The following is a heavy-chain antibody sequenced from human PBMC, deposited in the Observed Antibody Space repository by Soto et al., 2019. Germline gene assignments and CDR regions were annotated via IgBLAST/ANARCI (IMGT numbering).Heavy chain of an antibody. Sequence: EVPLVESGGGLVKPGGSLRLSCAASGFTFSSYSMNWVRQAPGKGLEWVSSISSSSSYIYYADSVKGRFTISRDNAKNSLYLQMNRLRAEDTAVYYCARDTGYGDYVDAFDIWGQGTMVTVSS. CDR3: ARDTGYGDYVDAFDI. D-gene: IGHD4-17*01. CDR2: ISSSSSYI. CDR1: GFTFSSYS. J-gene: IGHJ3*02. V-gene: IGHV3-21*01.